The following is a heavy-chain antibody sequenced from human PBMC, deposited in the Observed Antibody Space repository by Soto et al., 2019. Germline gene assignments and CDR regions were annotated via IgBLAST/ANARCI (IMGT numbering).Heavy chain of an antibody. CDR1: GGSFRGYS. CDR2: IYYGGST. CDR3: ARVRREYDNSGPVDY. V-gene: IGHV4-34*01. J-gene: IGHJ4*02. Sequence: SETLSLTCAVHGGSFRGYSWSWIRQSPGKGLEWIGYIYYGGSTYYNPSLQSRVTMSVDRSRNQFSLKLNSVTAADTAVYYCARVRREYDNSGPVDYWGQGTLVT. D-gene: IGHD3-22*01.